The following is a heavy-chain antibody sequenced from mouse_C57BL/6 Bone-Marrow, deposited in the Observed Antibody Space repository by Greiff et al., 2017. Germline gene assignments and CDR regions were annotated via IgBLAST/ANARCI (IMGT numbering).Heavy chain of an antibody. V-gene: IGHV14-4*01. CDR1: GFNIKDDY. J-gene: IGHJ3*01. CDR2: FVPENGDN. Sequence: VQLQQSGAELVRPGASVKLSCTASGFNIKDDYMHRVKQRPEQGLEWMGWFVPENGDNEYASTFQGKATITADTSSNSAYLQLSSLTSEDTAVDYCNSDGNFSLFAYWGQGTLVTVSA. D-gene: IGHD2-1*01. CDR3: NSDGNFSLFAY.